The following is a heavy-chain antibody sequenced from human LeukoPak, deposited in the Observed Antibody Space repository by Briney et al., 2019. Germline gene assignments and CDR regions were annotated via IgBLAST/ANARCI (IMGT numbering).Heavy chain of an antibody. V-gene: IGHV3-21*01. CDR2: ITGSSGYI. D-gene: IGHD5-12*01. CDR3: FVATD. J-gene: IGHJ4*02. Sequence: GGSLRLSCVASGFTFSTYTMNWVRQAPGKGLEWVSSITGSSGYIFYADSVRGRFTISRDNAKNSVYLQMNSLRVEDTAVYYCFVATDWGQGTLVTVSS. CDR1: GFTFSTYT.